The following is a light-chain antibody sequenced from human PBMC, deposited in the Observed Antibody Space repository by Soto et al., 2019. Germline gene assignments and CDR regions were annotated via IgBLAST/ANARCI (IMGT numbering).Light chain of an antibody. CDR1: SSNVGSYN. CDR3: AAWDDSLNGWV. V-gene: IGLV1-44*01. Sequence: QSALTQPPSASGTPGQRVTTSCSGSSSNVGSYNVNWYQQVPGTAPKVLIHSYNRRPSGVSDRFSGSQSGTSASLAISDLQSEDEADYFCAAWDDSLNGWVFGGGNKVTVL. J-gene: IGLJ3*02. CDR2: SYN.